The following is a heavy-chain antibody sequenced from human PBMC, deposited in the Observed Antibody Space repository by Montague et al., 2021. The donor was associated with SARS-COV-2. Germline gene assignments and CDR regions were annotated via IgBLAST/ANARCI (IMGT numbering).Heavy chain of an antibody. CDR3: ARDKGLTIFGVVKSPGAFDI. CDR1: GASITTYY. V-gene: IGHV4-59*01. D-gene: IGHD3-3*01. Sequence: SETLSLTCSVSGASITTYYWSWIRQAPGKGLEWIAYIFHSGHTNYNPSLRSRVAISIDTSRDQFSLSLTSITAADTAVYYCARDKGLTIFGVVKSPGAFDIWGQGTMVTVSS. J-gene: IGHJ3*02. CDR2: IFHSGHT.